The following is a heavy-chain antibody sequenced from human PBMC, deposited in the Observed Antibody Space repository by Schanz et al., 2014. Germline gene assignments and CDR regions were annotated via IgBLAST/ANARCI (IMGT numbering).Heavy chain of an antibody. Sequence: QVQLVESGGGLVKPGGSLRLSCAASGFIFNDYYMNWIRQAPEKGLEWLSYISRDGTTSYYADSVKGRFTISRDNAKNSLYLEMTSLRGEDTAVYYCARENLNWEAFDIWGQGTVVTVSS. V-gene: IGHV3-11*01. CDR2: ISRDGTTS. D-gene: IGHD7-27*01. CDR1: GFIFNDYY. J-gene: IGHJ3*02. CDR3: ARENLNWEAFDI.